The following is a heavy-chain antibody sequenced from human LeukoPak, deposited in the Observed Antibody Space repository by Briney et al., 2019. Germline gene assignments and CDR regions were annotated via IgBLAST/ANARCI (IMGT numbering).Heavy chain of an antibody. CDR1: GGSISPYS. CDR2: ILYSGTT. CDR3: ARDLRDNAFDI. V-gene: IGHV4-59*01. J-gene: IGHJ3*02. Sequence: PSETLSLTCTVSGGSISPYSWSWIRQPPGKGLEWIGSILYSGTTNNNPSLKSRVTISVDTSKNQFSLKLSSVTAEDTAMYYCARDLRDNAFDIWGQGTVVTVSS.